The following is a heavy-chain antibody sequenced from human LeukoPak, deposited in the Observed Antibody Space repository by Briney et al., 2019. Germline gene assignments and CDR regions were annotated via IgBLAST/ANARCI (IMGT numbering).Heavy chain of an antibody. V-gene: IGHV3-23*01. Sequence: GGSLRLSCAASGFTFRNFALNWVRQAPGKGQEWVSTISGSGSNTYYTDSVRGRFTISRDNSRNTLDLQMNSLRVEDTAIYYCAKTRSAGWYTPFDSWGQGTLVTVSS. CDR3: AKTRSAGWYTPFDS. CDR2: ISGSGSNT. CDR1: GFTFRNFA. D-gene: IGHD6-19*01. J-gene: IGHJ4*02.